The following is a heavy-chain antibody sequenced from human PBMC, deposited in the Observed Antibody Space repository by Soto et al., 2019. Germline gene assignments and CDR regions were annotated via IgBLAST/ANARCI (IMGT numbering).Heavy chain of an antibody. CDR3: GRVRRQYSYGYRNISGDMDV. CDR2: INHSGST. D-gene: IGHD5-18*01. J-gene: IGHJ6*02. V-gene: IGHV4-34*01. CDR1: GGSFSGYY. Sequence: QVQLQQWGAGLLKPSETLSLTCAVYGGSFSGYYWSWIRQPPGKGLEWIGEINHSGSTNYNPSLKSRVTIPVDTSKNQFHVKVGSVLAEDTVVCYWGRVRRQYSYGYRNISGDMDVWGQGTTVTVSS.